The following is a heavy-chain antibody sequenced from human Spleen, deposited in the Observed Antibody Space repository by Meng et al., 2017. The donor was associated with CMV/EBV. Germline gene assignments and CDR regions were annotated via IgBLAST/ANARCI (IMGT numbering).Heavy chain of an antibody. CDR1: GFTFDDYN. V-gene: IGHV3-7*04. D-gene: IGHD2-15*01. Sequence: GESLKISCAASGFTFDDYNMHWVRQAPGKGLEWVANIKQDGSEKYYVDSVKGRFTISRDNAKNSLYLQMNSLKAEDTAVYYCARVCSGGSCFSNWGQGTLVTVSS. CDR2: IKQDGSEK. J-gene: IGHJ4*02. CDR3: ARVCSGGSCFSN.